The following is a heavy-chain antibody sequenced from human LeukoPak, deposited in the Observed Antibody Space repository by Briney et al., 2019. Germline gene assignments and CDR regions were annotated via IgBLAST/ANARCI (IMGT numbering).Heavy chain of an antibody. J-gene: IGHJ4*02. CDR1: GFTFRSYW. Sequence: PGGSLRLSCAASGFTFRSYWMSWVRQAPGKGLEWVALINQDGSGKYHVDSVKGRFTISRDNADNSLYLQMNSLRAEDTAVYYCARDPENEYSYGDGDYWGQGTLVTVSS. CDR2: INQDGSGK. V-gene: IGHV3-7*01. CDR3: ARDPENEYSYGDGDY. D-gene: IGHD5-18*01.